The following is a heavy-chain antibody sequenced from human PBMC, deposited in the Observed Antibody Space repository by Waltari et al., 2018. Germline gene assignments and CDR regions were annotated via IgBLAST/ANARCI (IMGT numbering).Heavy chain of an antibody. CDR1: GFTFGTYW. CDR2: IKQDGSEI. V-gene: IGHV3-7*01. D-gene: IGHD6-19*01. CDR3: AREEWLVRFDY. J-gene: IGHJ4*02. Sequence: EVQLVESGGGLVQPGGSLRLSCAASGFTFGTYWMSWVRQAPGKGLEWVANIKQDGSEIYYVDSVKGRFTISRDNAKNSLFLQMNSLRAEDTAVYYCAREEWLVRFDYWGQGTLVTVSS.